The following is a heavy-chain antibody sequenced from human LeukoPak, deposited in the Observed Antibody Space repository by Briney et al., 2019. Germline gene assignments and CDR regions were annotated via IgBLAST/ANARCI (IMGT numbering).Heavy chain of an antibody. CDR1: GFTFSSYG. V-gene: IGHV3-30*03. J-gene: IGHJ4*02. CDR2: ISYDGSNR. Sequence: PGGSLRLSCAASGFTFSSYGMHWVRQAPGKGLEWVAVISYDGSNRYYADSVKGRFTISRDNSKNTLYLQMNSLRAEDTAVYYCARTDCSGGSCYSEGGYYFDYWGQGTLVTVSS. CDR3: ARTDCSGGSCYSEGGYYFDY. D-gene: IGHD2-15*01.